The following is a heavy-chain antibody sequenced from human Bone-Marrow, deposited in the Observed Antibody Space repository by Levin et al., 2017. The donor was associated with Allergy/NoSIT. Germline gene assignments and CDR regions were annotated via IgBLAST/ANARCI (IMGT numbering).Heavy chain of an antibody. CDR2: VSPDGNTV. CDR3: ARDADPRGIYYYYGMDV. J-gene: IGHJ6*02. Sequence: GESLKISCVASGFSFSNYAIHWVRQAPGKGLDSVTLVSPDGNTVYYSDSVKGRFTISRDNSKNTLYLHMNSLRPDDSAVYFCARDADPRGIYYYYGMDVWGQGTSVIVSS. V-gene: IGHV3-30-3*01. D-gene: IGHD6-13*01. CDR1: GFSFSNYA.